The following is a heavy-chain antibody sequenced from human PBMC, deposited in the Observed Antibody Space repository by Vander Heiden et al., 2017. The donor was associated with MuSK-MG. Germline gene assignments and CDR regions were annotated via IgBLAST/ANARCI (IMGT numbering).Heavy chain of an antibody. V-gene: IGHV3-21*01. CDR1: GFTFSSHS. CDR3: AILLVAAAGPYYFDY. D-gene: IGHD6-13*01. Sequence: EVQLVESGGGLVKPGGSLRLSCAASGFTFSSHSMNWVRQAPGKGLEWVSSISSSSSYIYYADSVKGRFTISRDNAKNSLYLQMNSLRAEDTAVYYCAILLVAAAGPYYFDYWGQGTLVTVSS. J-gene: IGHJ4*02. CDR2: ISSSSSYI.